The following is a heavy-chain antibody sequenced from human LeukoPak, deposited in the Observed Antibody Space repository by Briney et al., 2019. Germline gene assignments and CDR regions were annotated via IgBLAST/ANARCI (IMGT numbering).Heavy chain of an antibody. CDR1: GGSFSGYY. J-gene: IGHJ5*02. CDR3: ARGHGSGSYYLNWFDP. V-gene: IGHV4-34*01. CDR2: INHSGST. Sequence: SETLSLTCAVYGGSFSGYYWSWIRQPPGKGLEWIGEINHSGSTNYNPSLKSRVTISVDTSKNQFSLKLSSVTAADTAVYYCARGHGSGSYYLNWFDPWGRGTLVTVSS. D-gene: IGHD3-10*01.